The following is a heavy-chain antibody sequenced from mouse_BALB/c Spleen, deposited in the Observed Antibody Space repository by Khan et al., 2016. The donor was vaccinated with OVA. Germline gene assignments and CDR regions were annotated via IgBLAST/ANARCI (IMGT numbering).Heavy chain of an antibody. V-gene: IGHV1-87*01. CDR2: IYPGDGDT. Sequence: QVQLQQSGAELARPGASVKLSCKASGYTFTSYWMQWVKQRPGQGLEWIGAIYPGDGDTRYTQKFKGKATLTADKSSSTAYMQLSSLASEDSAVYYCAKWGTYRYDVPDYGGQGTTLTVSS. D-gene: IGHD2-14*01. J-gene: IGHJ2*01. CDR1: GYTFTSYW. CDR3: AKWGTYRYDVPDY.